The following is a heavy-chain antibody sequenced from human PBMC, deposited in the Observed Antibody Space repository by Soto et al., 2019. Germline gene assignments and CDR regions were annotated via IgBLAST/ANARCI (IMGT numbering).Heavy chain of an antibody. CDR2: IYYSGST. J-gene: IGHJ4*02. CDR1: GGSISIYY. V-gene: IGHV4-59*01. D-gene: IGHD6-6*01. CDR3: ARVGNIAARPFDY. Sequence: SETLSLTCTVSGGSISIYYWSWIRQPPGKGLEWIGYIYYSGSTNYNPSLKSRVTISVDTSKNQFSLKLSSVTAADTAVYYCARVGNIAARPFDYWGQGTLVTVSS.